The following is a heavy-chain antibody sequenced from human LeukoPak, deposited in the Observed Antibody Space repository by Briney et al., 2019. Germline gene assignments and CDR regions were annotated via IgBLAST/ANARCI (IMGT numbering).Heavy chain of an antibody. D-gene: IGHD3-10*01. CDR2: ISAYNGNT. J-gene: IGHJ4*02. V-gene: IGHV1-18*01. CDR1: GYTFTSYG. CDR3: ARDGVRGPRRWLYFDY. Sequence: ASVKVSCKASGYTFTSYGISWVRQAPGQGLEWMGWISAYNGNTNYAQKLQGRVTMTTDTSTSTAYMELRSLRSDDTAVYYCARDGVRGPRRWLYFDYWGQGTLVTVSS.